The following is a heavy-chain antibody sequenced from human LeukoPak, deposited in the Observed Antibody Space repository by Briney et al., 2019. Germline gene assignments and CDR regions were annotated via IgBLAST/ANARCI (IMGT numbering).Heavy chain of an antibody. CDR2: IYHSGST. J-gene: IGHJ4*02. CDR3: ARHYKYGDSGFDY. D-gene: IGHD4-17*01. CDR1: GGSISSSNW. V-gene: IGHV4-4*02. Sequence: SGTLSLTCAVSGGSISSSNWWSWVRQPPGKGLEWIGEIYHSGSTSYNPSLKSRVTISVDTSKNQFSLKLNSVTAADTAVYYCARHYKYGDSGFDYWGQGTLVTVSS.